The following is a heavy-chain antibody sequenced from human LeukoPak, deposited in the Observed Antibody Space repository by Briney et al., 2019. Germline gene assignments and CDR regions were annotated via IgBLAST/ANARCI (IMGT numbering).Heavy chain of an antibody. CDR1: GFTFSSYA. J-gene: IGHJ4*02. D-gene: IGHD3-10*01. Sequence: GGSLRLSCSASGFTFSSYAMHWVRQAPGRGLEYVSAISSNGGSTYYADSVKGRFTISRDNSKNTLYLQMSSLRAEDTAVYYCVKEGPVRGVITHALVFDYWGQGTLVTVSS. V-gene: IGHV3-64D*06. CDR2: ISSNGGST. CDR3: VKEGPVRGVITHALVFDY.